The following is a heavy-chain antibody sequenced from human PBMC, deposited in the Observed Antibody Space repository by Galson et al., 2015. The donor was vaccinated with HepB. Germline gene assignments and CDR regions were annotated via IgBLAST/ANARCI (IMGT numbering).Heavy chain of an antibody. V-gene: IGHV4-4*02. CDR2: IYHSGST. CDR1: GGSISNSNW. CDR3: ARDKEEHYDFWSSPPSLYGMDV. J-gene: IGHJ6*02. Sequence: ETLSLTCAVSGGSISNSNWWSWVRQPPGKGLEWIGEIYHSGSTHYNPSLKSRVTVSVDTSKNQFSLKLSSVTAADTAVYYCARDKEEHYDFWSSPPSLYGMDVWGQGTTVTVSS. D-gene: IGHD3-3*01.